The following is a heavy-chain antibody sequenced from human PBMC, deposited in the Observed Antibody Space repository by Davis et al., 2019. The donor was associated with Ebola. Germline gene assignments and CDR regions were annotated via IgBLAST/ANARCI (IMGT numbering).Heavy chain of an antibody. V-gene: IGHV4-30-4*07. CDR2: IYYSGKT. CDR3: ARQKKLVADY. J-gene: IGHJ4*02. D-gene: IGHD2-15*01. Sequence: MPSETLSLTCVVSGASISSGGYSWSWIRQTPGKGLEWIGYIYYSGKTNYNPSLRRRVNISVDTSKNQFSLKLSSVTAADTAVYYCARQKKLVADYWGQGTLVTVSS. CDR1: GASISSGGYS.